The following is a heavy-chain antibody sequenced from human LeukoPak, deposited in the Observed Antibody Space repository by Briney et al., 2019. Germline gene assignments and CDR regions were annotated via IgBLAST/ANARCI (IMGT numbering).Heavy chain of an antibody. J-gene: IGHJ4*02. D-gene: IGHD5-24*01. CDR1: GFTVNSNY. CDR3: ARDKRWLQLGFDY. Sequence: GGSLRLSCAASGFTVNSNYMSWVRQAPGKGLEWVSVIYSGGSTYYADSVKGRFTISRDNSKNTLYLQMNSLRAEDTAVYYCARDKRWLQLGFDYWGQGTLVTVSS. CDR2: IYSGGST. V-gene: IGHV3-66*02.